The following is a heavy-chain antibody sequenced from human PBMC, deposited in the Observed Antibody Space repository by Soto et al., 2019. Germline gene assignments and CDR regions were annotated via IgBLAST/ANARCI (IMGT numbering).Heavy chain of an antibody. J-gene: IGHJ5*02. Sequence: KPSETLSLTCTVSGGSISSSSYYWGWIRQPPGKGLEWIGSIYYSGSTYYNPSLKSRVTISVDTSKNQFSLKLSSVTAADTAVYYCARQRIVVVPAAMVNWFDPWGQGTLVTSP. CDR1: GGSISSSSYY. CDR2: IYYSGST. V-gene: IGHV4-39*01. D-gene: IGHD2-2*01. CDR3: ARQRIVVVPAAMVNWFDP.